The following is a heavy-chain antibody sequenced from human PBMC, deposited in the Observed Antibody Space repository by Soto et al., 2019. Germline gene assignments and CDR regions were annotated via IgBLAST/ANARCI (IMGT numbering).Heavy chain of an antibody. Sequence: RASVKVSCKASGGTFSSYAISWVRQAPGQGLEWMGGIIPIFGTANYAQKFQGRVTITADKSTSTAYMELSSLRSEDTAVYYCARAATTVVTRPYARDITYYYHYGMDVWGQGTTVTVSS. CDR2: IIPIFGTA. J-gene: IGHJ6*02. CDR1: GGTFSSYA. CDR3: ARAATTVVTRPYARDITYYYHYGMDV. V-gene: IGHV1-69*06. D-gene: IGHD4-17*01.